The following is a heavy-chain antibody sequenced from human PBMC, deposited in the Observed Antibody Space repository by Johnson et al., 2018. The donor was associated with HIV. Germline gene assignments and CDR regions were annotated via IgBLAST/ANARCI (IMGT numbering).Heavy chain of an antibody. CDR3: ARDRAPVYSSSSTPFDAFDI. CDR1: QFTFSSYY. J-gene: IGHJ3*02. V-gene: IGHV3-11*04. D-gene: IGHD6-6*01. Sequence: QVQLVESGGGLAKPAWSPRLSCAASQFTFSSYYMSWIRQAPGKGLEWVSYISSSGSTIYYADSVKGRFTISSDNSKNTLYLQINSLTTEDTAVYYCARDRAPVYSSSSTPFDAFDIWGQGTMVTVSS. CDR2: ISSSGSTI.